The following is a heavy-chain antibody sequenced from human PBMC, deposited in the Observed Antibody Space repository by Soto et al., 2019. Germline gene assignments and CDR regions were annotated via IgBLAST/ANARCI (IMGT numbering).Heavy chain of an antibody. J-gene: IGHJ6*02. D-gene: IGHD2-8*02. Sequence: PSETLSLTCTVSGGSISSYYWSWIRQPPGKGLEWIGYIYYSGSTNYNPSLKSRVTISVDTSKNQFSLKLSSVTAADTAVYYCAKDSTGFGYYYYGMDVWGQGTTVTVSS. V-gene: IGHV4-59*01. CDR3: AKDSTGFGYYYYGMDV. CDR1: GGSISSYY. CDR2: IYYSGST.